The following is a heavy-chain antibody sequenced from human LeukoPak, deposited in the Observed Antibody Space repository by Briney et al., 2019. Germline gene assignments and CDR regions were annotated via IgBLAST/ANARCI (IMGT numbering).Heavy chain of an antibody. D-gene: IGHD6-19*01. CDR2: INPSGGST. V-gene: IGHV1-46*01. CDR3: ARVSQWLAYFDY. CDR1: GYTFTSYY. Sequence: ASVKVSCKAPGYTFTSYYMHWVRQAPGQGLEWMGIINPSGGSTSYAQKFQGRVTMTRDTSTSTVYMELSSLRSEDTAVYYCARVSQWLAYFDYWGQGTLVTVSS. J-gene: IGHJ4*02.